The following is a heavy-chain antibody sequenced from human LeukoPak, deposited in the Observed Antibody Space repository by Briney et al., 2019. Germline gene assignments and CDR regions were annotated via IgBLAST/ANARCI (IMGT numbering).Heavy chain of an antibody. CDR3: AGASGYVWDRTDAFDI. J-gene: IGHJ3*02. D-gene: IGHD3-16*01. Sequence: GGSLRLSCAASGFTFSSYSMNWVRQAPGKGLEWVSSISSSSSYIYYADSVKGRFTISRDNAKNSLYLQMNSLRAEDTAVYYCAGASGYVWDRTDAFDIWGQGTMVTVSS. CDR1: GFTFSSYS. CDR2: ISSSSSYI. V-gene: IGHV3-21*01.